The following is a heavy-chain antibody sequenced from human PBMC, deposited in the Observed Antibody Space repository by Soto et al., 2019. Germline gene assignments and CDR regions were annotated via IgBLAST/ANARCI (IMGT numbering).Heavy chain of an antibody. CDR3: TTLRKYLAGFDP. V-gene: IGHV3-15*01. J-gene: IGHJ5*02. Sequence: PGGSLRLSFAVSGLTLNNAWMSWVRQAPGKGLEWVGRIRSKTEVGRTDYSTPVKGRFTISRDNPTNQLYLQMSSLKTEDTAVYFCTTLRKYLAGFDPRGKGTLVTVSS. D-gene: IGHD2-2*01. CDR2: IRSKTEVGRT. CDR1: GLTLNNAW.